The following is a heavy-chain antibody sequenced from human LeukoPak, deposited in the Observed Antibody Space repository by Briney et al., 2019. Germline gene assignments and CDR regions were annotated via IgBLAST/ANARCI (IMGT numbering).Heavy chain of an antibody. J-gene: IGHJ6*03. CDR3: ARVLYYYYYHMDV. CDR2: INHSGST. V-gene: IGHV4-34*01. Sequence: PSETLSLTCDVYGGSFSGHYWSWIRQFPGKGLEWIGEINHSGSTNYNPSLKSRVTISVDTSKNQFSLKPRSVTAADTAVYCCARVLYYYYYHMDVWGKGTTVTVSS. CDR1: GGSFSGHY.